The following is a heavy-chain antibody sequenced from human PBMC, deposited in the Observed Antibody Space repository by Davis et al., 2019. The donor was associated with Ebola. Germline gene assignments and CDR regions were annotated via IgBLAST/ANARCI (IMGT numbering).Heavy chain of an antibody. CDR1: GGTFSSYA. D-gene: IGHD1-26*01. V-gene: IGHV1-69*13. CDR3: ARDKLVSGSYSLDYYYGMDV. J-gene: IGHJ6*02. CDR2: IIPIFGTA. Sequence: SVKVSCKASGGTFSSYAISWVRQAPGQGLEWMGGIIPIFGTANYAQKFQGRVTITADESTSTAYMELSSLRSEDTAVYYCARDKLVSGSYSLDYYYGMDVWGQGTTVTVSS.